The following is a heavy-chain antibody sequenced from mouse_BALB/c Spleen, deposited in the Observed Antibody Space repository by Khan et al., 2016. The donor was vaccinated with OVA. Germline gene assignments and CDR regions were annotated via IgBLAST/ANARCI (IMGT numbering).Heavy chain of an antibody. J-gene: IGHJ3*01. CDR1: GFSLTTYG. CDR2: IWSGGST. Sequence: VKLLESGPGLVQPSQSLSITCTVSGFSLTTYGVHWVRQSPGKGLEWLGVIWSGGSTDYNAPFISRLSISKDSSKSQVFFKMNSLQVNDTAIYYCDRNYDYDEGLAYWGQGTLVTVSA. D-gene: IGHD2-4*01. CDR3: DRNYDYDEGLAY. V-gene: IGHV2-2*02.